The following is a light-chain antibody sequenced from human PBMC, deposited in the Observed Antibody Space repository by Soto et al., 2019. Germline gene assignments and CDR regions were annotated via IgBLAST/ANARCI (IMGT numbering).Light chain of an antibody. J-gene: IGLJ2*01. CDR1: SSNIGGNP. Sequence: QSVLTQPPSASGAPGQSVTISCSGSSSNIGGNPVNWYQHLTDMAPKLLIFNNDRRPSGVPDRFSASKFGNSVSLAISGLQSEDAADYSCEAWDDSLKGVVFGGGTKLTVL. CDR3: EAWDDSLKGVV. V-gene: IGLV1-44*01. CDR2: NND.